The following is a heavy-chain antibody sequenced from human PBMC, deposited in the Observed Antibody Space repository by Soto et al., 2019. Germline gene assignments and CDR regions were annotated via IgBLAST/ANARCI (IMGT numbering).Heavy chain of an antibody. CDR1: GGSISSGGYY. CDR2: VYYSGNT. J-gene: IGHJ6*02. Sequence: SETLSLTCTVSGGSISSGGYYWSWIRQYPGKGLEWIGYVYYSGNTFYNPSLKSRLTISLDSSKNQFSLNLSSVTAADTAIYYCVRFPSRAHYFALDVWRQGTTATVSS. V-gene: IGHV4-31*03. D-gene: IGHD2-2*01. CDR3: VRFPSRAHYFALDV.